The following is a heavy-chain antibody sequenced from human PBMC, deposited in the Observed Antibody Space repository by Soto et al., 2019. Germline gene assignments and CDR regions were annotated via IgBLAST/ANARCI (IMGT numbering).Heavy chain of an antibody. CDR3: AREVIPLTTDWYFDL. D-gene: IGHD4-17*01. J-gene: IGHJ2*01. CDR2: IYDSGST. V-gene: IGHV4-30-4*01. CDR1: GGSISGGVGGLYY. Sequence: QLQLRESGPGLVKPSETLSLTCTVSGGSISGGVGGLYYWSWIRQPPGKGLEWIGYIYDSGSTYYNPSPKSRVPISEDTSKNQFSLRLSSVTAADTAVYYCAREVIPLTTDWYFDLWGRGTLVTVSS.